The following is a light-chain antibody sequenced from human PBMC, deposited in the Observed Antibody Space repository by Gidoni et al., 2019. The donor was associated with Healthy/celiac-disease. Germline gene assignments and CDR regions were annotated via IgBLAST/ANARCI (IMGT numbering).Light chain of an antibody. CDR3: QSYDSSNHVV. J-gene: IGLJ2*01. CDR1: SGSIASNY. Sequence: NFMLTQPPSVSESPGKTVTISCTRSSGSIASNYVQWYQQRPGSAPTTVIYEDNQRPSGVPGRFSGSIDSSSNSASLTISGLKTEDEADYYCQSYDSSNHVVFGGGTKLTVL. CDR2: EDN. V-gene: IGLV6-57*04.